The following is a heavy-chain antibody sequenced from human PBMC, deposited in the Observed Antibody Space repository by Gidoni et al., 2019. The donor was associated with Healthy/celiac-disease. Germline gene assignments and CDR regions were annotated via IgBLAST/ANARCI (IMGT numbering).Heavy chain of an antibody. D-gene: IGHD2-2*01. CDR2: ISGSGGST. V-gene: IGHV3-23*01. Sequence: EVQLLESGGGLVQPGGSLRLSCAASGFPFSSYAMSWVRQAPGKGLGGVAAISGSGGSTYYADSVKGRFTISRDNSKNTLYLQMNSLRAEDTAVYYCAKGWRRWGGYQHAGPPDRLGNYYGMDVWGQGTTVTVSS. CDR3: AKGWRRWGGYQHAGPPDRLGNYYGMDV. J-gene: IGHJ6*02. CDR1: GFPFSSYA.